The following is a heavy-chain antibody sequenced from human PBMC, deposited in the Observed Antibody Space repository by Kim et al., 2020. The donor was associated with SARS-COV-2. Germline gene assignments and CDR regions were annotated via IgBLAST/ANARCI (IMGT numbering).Heavy chain of an antibody. CDR3: ARGGRTYYDILTGYYRSDYYYGMDV. D-gene: IGHD3-9*01. CDR1: GFTFSSYD. V-gene: IGHV3-13*04. J-gene: IGHJ6*02. Sequence: GGSLRLSCAASGFTFSSYDMHWVRQATGKGLEWVSAIGTAGDTYYPGSVKGRFTISRENAKNSLYLQMNSLRAGDTAVYYCARGGRTYYDILTGYYRSDYYYGMDVWGQGTTVTVSS. CDR2: IGTAGDT.